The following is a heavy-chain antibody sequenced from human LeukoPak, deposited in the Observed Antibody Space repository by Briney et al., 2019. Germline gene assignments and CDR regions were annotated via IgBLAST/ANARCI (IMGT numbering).Heavy chain of an antibody. CDR1: GGSISSGSYY. J-gene: IGHJ6*03. CDR2: IYNSGST. D-gene: IGHD2-15*01. V-gene: IGHV4-61*02. Sequence: SQTLSLTCTVSGGSISSGSYYWSWIRQPAGKGLEWIGRIYNSGSTNYNPSLNSRVTISVDTSKNQFSLKLSSVTAADTAVYYCARDPGYCSGGSCSDYYYMDVWGKGTTVTVSS. CDR3: ARDPGYCSGGSCSDYYYMDV.